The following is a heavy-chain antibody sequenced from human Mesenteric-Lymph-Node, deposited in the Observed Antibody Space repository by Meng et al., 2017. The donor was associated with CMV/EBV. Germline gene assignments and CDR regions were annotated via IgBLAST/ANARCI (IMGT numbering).Heavy chain of an antibody. CDR2: INPNSGGT. CDR1: GYTFTGYY. CDR3: ARDANWGAFDH. Sequence: SCKASGYTFTGYYMHWVRQAPGQGLEWMGRINPNSGGTNYAQKFQGRVTMTRDTSISTAYMELSRLRSDDTAVYYCARDANWGAFDHWGRGTLVTVSS. J-gene: IGHJ4*02. V-gene: IGHV1-2*06. D-gene: IGHD7-27*01.